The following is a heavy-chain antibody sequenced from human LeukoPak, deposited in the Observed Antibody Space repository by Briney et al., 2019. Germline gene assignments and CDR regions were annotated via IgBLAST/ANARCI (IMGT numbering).Heavy chain of an antibody. V-gene: IGHV4-34*01. CDR3: ARGRIAAPPDYYYMDV. J-gene: IGHJ6*03. Sequence: SETLSLTCVVYGGSFSGYYWSWIRQPPGKGLEWIGKINHSGSTNFNPSLKSRVTISVDTSKNQFSLKLSSVTAADTAVYYCARGRIAAPPDYYYMDVWGKGTTVTVAS. CDR1: GGSFSGYY. D-gene: IGHD6-6*01. CDR2: INHSGST.